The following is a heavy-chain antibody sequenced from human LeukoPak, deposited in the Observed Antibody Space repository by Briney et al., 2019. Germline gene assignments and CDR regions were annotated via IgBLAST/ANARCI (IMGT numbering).Heavy chain of an antibody. CDR3: ARVRSKDVWRSYGSYYYYYYMDV. CDR2: IYSSGST. D-gene: IGHD3-16*01. J-gene: IGHJ6*03. CDR1: GASIRSDSNS. V-gene: IGHV4-61*09. Sequence: SETLSLTCSVSGASIRSDSNSWKWIRQPAGRGLEWIGHIYSSGSTNYNPSLKSRVTMSVDTSKNQFSLKLSSVTAADTAVYYCARVRSKDVWRSYGSYYYYYYMDVWGKGTTVTISS.